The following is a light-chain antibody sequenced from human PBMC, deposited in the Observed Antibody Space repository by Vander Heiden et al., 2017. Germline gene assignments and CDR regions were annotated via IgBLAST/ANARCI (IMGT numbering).Light chain of an antibody. CDR2: VNS. Sequence: QSVLTQPRSVFGAQGQRVTIPCTGSSSNIGAGYDVPWYQQLPGTAPKLLIYVNSNRPSGVPDRFSGSKSGTSASMAVTGLQAEDEADYYCQSYDSSLSGYVFGTGTKVTVL. CDR1: SSNIGAGYD. J-gene: IGLJ1*01. CDR3: QSYDSSLSGYV. V-gene: IGLV1-40*01.